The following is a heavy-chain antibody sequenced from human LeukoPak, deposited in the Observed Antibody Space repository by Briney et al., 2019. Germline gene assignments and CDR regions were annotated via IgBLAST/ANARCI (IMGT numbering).Heavy chain of an antibody. CDR1: GGTFSSYA. CDR2: IIPVFGSA. V-gene: IGHV1-69*01. J-gene: IGHJ6*04. D-gene: IGHD2-2*01. CDR3: ARDGKYQLLFNGMDV. Sequence: GASLKVSCKVFGGTFSSYAISWVRQAPGQGLEWMGGIIPVFGSAKYAQKFQGRVTITADESTTTAYMELRNLRSEDAAIYYCARDGKYQLLFNGMDVWGKGTTVTVSS.